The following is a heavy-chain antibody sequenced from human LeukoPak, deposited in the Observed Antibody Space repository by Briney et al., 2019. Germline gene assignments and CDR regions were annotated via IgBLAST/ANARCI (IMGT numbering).Heavy chain of an antibody. CDR3: ARAMVRGVPGGGFDP. CDR2: IWYDGSNK. J-gene: IGHJ5*02. CDR1: GFTFSSYG. V-gene: IGHV3-33*01. Sequence: PGRSLRLSCAASGFTFSSYGMHWVRQAPGKGLEWVAVIWYDGSNKYYADSVKGRFTISRDNPKNTLYLQMNSLRAEDTAVYYCARAMVRGVPGGGFDPWGQGTLVTVSS. D-gene: IGHD3-10*01.